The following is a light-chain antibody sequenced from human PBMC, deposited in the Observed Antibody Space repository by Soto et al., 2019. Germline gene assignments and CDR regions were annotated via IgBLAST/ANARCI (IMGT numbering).Light chain of an antibody. CDR2: GAS. V-gene: IGKV1-9*01. J-gene: IGKJ4*01. CDR3: QKFNVYPLT. CDR1: QGISDF. Sequence: DIQLTQSPSFLSASVGDRVTITCRASQGISDFLAWYQQKPGKAPKLLIYGASTLQTGVPSRFSGIASGTEFTLTISNLQPAEFANYYFQKFNVYPLTFGGGTKVEIK.